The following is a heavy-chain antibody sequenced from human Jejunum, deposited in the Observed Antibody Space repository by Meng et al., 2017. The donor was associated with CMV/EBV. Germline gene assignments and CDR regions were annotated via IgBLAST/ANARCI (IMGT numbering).Heavy chain of an antibody. Sequence: QGKLVQSGDEVKKPADSVKVSSKAFGYTFTNDGITWVRQAPGQGLEWMGWISAYNGNTNYAQTLQGSVTMTTDTSTSTAYMELGSLRADDTAVYYCARVEVGITSGDYWGQGTLVTVSS. CDR3: ARVEVGITSGDY. V-gene: IGHV1-18*01. CDR1: GYTFTNDG. J-gene: IGHJ4*02. CDR2: ISAYNGNT. D-gene: IGHD1-26*01.